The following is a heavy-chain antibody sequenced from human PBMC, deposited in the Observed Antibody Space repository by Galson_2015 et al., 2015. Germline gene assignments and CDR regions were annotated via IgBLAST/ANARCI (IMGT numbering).Heavy chain of an antibody. Sequence: SVKVSCKASGYTFTSYDINWVRQATGQGLEWMGWMNPNSGNTGYAQKFQGRVTMTRNTSISTAYMELSSLRSEDTAVYYCARGRVITFGGVTPRMPDYWGQGTLVTVSS. CDR3: ARGRVITFGGVTPRMPDY. J-gene: IGHJ4*02. CDR2: MNPNSGNT. V-gene: IGHV1-8*01. D-gene: IGHD3-16*01. CDR1: GYTFTSYD.